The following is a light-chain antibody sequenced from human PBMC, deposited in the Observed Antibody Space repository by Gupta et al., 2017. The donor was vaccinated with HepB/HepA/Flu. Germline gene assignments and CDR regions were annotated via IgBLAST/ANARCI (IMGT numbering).Light chain of an antibody. V-gene: IGLV1-44*01. CDR3: AARDDSLNGVL. Sequence: QSVLTQPPSAPGTPGQTFTISCSGGSSNIGGNPVNWYQQLPGTAPRLLIYRDNERPSGVPDRFSGSKSGTSASLVISGLQSEDEADYYCAARDDSLNGVLFGGGTKLTVL. J-gene: IGLJ2*01. CDR1: SSNIGGNP. CDR2: RDN.